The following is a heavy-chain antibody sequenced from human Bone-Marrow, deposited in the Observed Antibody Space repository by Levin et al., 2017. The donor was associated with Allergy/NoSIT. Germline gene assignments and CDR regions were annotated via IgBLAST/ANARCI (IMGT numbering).Heavy chain of an antibody. V-gene: IGHV1-69*06. Sequence: AASVKVSCKTLGVSFSTYTLNWVRQAPGQGLDWMGGIIPLFGTTAYAQNFQGRLTITADKSTDTAYMELSSLTSGDTAVYYCARERSGGKIFNFWGQGTMVTVS. J-gene: IGHJ3*01. CDR1: GVSFSTYT. D-gene: IGHD2-8*02. CDR2: IIPLFGTT. CDR3: ARERSGGKIFNF.